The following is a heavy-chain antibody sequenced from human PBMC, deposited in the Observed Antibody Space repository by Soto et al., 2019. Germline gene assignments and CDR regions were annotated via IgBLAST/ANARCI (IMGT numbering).Heavy chain of an antibody. CDR1: GFTFSSYA. CDR3: ARALTDYYYGMDV. CDR2: ISGSGGST. Sequence: GGSLRLSCAASGFTFSSYAMSWVRQAPGKGLEWVSAISGSGGSTYYADSVKGRFTISRDNSKNTLYLQMNSLRAEDTAVYYCARALTDYYYGMDVWGQGTTVTVSS. J-gene: IGHJ6*02. D-gene: IGHD3-9*01. V-gene: IGHV3-23*01.